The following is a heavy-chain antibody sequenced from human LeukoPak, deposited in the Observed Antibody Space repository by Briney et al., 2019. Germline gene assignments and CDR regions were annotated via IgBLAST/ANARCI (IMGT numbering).Heavy chain of an antibody. CDR3: ARDERDYVGWYFDL. D-gene: IGHD4-23*01. Sequence: SGGSLRLSCAASGFTVSSNYMSWVRQAPGKGLEWVSVIYSGGSTYYADSVKGRFTISRDNSKNTLYLQMNSLRAEDTAVYYCARDERDYVGWYFDLWGRGTLVTVSS. CDR1: GFTVSSNY. CDR2: IYSGGST. J-gene: IGHJ2*01. V-gene: IGHV3-53*01.